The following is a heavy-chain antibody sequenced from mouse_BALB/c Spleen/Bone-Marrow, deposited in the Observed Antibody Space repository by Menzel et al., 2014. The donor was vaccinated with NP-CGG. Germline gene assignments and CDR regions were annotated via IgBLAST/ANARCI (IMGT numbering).Heavy chain of an antibody. CDR3: ARPYGNWYFDV. Sequence: EVKVVESGGGLVQPGGSLKLSCAASGFTFSSYGMSWVRRTPDKRLELVATINSNGGSTYYPDSVKGRFTISRDNAKNTLYLQMSSLKSEDTAMYYCARPYGNWYFDVWGAGTTVTVSS. V-gene: IGHV5-6-3*01. D-gene: IGHD2-1*01. J-gene: IGHJ1*01. CDR2: INSNGGST. CDR1: GFTFSSYG.